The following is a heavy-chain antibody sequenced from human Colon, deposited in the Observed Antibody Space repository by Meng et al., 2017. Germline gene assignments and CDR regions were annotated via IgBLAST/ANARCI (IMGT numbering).Heavy chain of an antibody. CDR3: ANGYSPDY. Sequence: GELVESGGGLVHPGGSLRLSCVGSGFTFSNYWMHWVRQAPGKGLVWVSSIIGSDDSTYYADSVKGRVTISRDKSKNTLYLQMNSLRAEDTAVYYCANGYSPDYWGQGTLVTVSS. CDR2: IIGSDDST. D-gene: IGHD5-18*01. V-gene: IGHV3-23*04. J-gene: IGHJ4*02. CDR1: GFTFSNYW.